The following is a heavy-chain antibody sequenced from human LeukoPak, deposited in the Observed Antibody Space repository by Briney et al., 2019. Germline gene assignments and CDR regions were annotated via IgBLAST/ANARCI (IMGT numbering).Heavy chain of an antibody. V-gene: IGHV1-18*01. CDR3: ARDSWILTGYYHNPIDY. J-gene: IGHJ4*02. D-gene: IGHD3-9*01. CDR2: ISAYNGNT. Sequence: ASVKVSCKASGYTFTSYGISWVRQAPGQGLEWMGWISAYNGNTNYAQKLQGRVTMTTDTSTSTAYMELRSLRSDDTAVYYCARDSWILTGYYHNPIDYWGQGTLVTVSS. CDR1: GYTFTSYG.